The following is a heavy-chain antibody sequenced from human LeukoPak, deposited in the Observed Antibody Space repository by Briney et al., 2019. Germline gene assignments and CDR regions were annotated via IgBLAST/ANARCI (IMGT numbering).Heavy chain of an antibody. D-gene: IGHD2-21*02. CDR3: ASPAYCGGDCYSNYYYYMDV. CDR1: GGTFSSYA. CDR2: IIPIFGTA. V-gene: IGHV1-69*13. Sequence: ASVKVSCKASGGTFSSYAISWVRQAPGQGLEWMGGIIPIFGTANYAQKFQGRVTITADESTSTAYMELSSLRSEDTAVYYCASPAYCGGDCYSNYYYYMDVWGKGTTVTVSS. J-gene: IGHJ6*03.